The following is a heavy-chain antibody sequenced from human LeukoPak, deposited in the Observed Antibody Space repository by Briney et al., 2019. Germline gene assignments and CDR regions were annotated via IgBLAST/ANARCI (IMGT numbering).Heavy chain of an antibody. Sequence: GGSLRLSCVASGFTFSSYAMHWVRQAPGKGLEWVAVISYDGSNKYYADSVKGRFTISRDNSKNTLYLQMNSLRAEDTAVYYCARWGVLFGELSLDAFDIWGQGTMVTVSS. D-gene: IGHD3-10*02. J-gene: IGHJ3*02. CDR3: ARWGVLFGELSLDAFDI. CDR1: GFTFSSYA. CDR2: ISYDGSNK. V-gene: IGHV3-30*04.